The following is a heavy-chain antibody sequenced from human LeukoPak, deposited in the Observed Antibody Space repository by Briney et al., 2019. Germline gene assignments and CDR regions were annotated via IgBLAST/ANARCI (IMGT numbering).Heavy chain of an antibody. CDR2: ISGSGGST. D-gene: IGHD1-26*01. CDR3: AREQWGRPRNRWELREGPSYYYFDY. Sequence: GGSLRLSCAASGFTFSSYAMSWVRQAPGKGLEWVSAISGSGGSTYYADSVKGRFTISRDNSKNTLYLQMNSLRAEDTAVYYCAREQWGRPRNRWELREGPSYYYFDYWGQGTLVTVSS. CDR1: GFTFSSYA. J-gene: IGHJ4*02. V-gene: IGHV3-23*01.